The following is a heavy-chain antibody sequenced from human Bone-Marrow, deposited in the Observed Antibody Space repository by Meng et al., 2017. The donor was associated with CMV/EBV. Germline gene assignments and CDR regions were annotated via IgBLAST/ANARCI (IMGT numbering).Heavy chain of an antibody. CDR1: GCTFSSYA. D-gene: IGHD2-2*01. Sequence: SVNVSCKASGCTFSSYAISWVRQAPGQGLEWMGGIIPILGIANYAQKFQGRVTITADKSTSTAYMELSSLRSEDTAVYYCASKKETSFDYWGQGTRVTGSS. V-gene: IGHV1-69*10. CDR3: ASKKETSFDY. CDR2: IIPILGIA. J-gene: IGHJ4*02.